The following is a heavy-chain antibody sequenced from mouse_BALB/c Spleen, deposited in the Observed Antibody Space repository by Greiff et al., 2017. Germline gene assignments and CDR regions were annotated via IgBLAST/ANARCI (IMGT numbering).Heavy chain of an antibody. J-gene: IGHJ3*01. V-gene: IGHV5-6-4*01. CDR3: TRANWDSFAY. CDR2: ISSGGSYT. Sequence: EVKLVESGGGLVKPGGSLKLSCAASGFTFSSYTMSWVRQTPEKRLEWVATISSGGSYTYYPDSVKGRFTISRDNAKNTLYLQMSSLKSEDTAMYYCTRANWDSFAYWGQGTLVTVSA. CDR1: GFTFSSYT. D-gene: IGHD4-1*01.